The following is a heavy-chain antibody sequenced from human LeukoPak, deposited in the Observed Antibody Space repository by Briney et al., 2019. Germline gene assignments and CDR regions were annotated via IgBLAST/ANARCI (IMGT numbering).Heavy chain of an antibody. CDR2: ISAYNGNT. D-gene: IGHD6-13*01. J-gene: IGHJ4*02. V-gene: IGHV1-18*04. CDR1: GYTFTGYY. Sequence: ASVKVSCKASGYTFTGYYMHWVRQPPGQGLEWMGWISAYNGNTNYAQKLQGRVTMTTDTSTSTAYMELRSLRSDDTAVYYCARDQSANAAAGGDWGQGTLVTVSS. CDR3: ARDQSANAAAGGD.